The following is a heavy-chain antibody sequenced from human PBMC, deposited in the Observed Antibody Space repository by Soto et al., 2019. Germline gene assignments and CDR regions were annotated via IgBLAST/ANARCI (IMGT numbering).Heavy chain of an antibody. D-gene: IGHD2-2*01. J-gene: IGHJ6*03. CDR1: GYTFTSYG. CDR3: ARGPLKDIVVVPAAMFMDV. CDR2: ISAYNGNT. Sequence: ASVKVSCKASGYTFTSYGISWVRQAPGQGLEWMGWISAYNGNTNYAQKLQGRVTMTTDTSTSTAYMELRSLRSDDTAVYYCARGPLKDIVVVPAAMFMDVWGKGTTVTVSS. V-gene: IGHV1-18*01.